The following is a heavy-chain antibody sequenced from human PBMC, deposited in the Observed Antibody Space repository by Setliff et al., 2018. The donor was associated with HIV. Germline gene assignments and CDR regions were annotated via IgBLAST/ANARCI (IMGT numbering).Heavy chain of an antibody. CDR2: IIPLFGTR. D-gene: IGHD3-10*01. CDR3: AFSIYRSGSYSFIFDY. Sequence: ASVKVSCKASGGTLNDYAVTWVRQAPGQGLDVVGEIIPLFGTRNYVQRFQGRIAITTDESTATAYMDLSGPTSEDTAMYYCAFSIYRSGSYSFIFDYWGQGTLVTVSS. CDR1: GGTLNDYA. V-gene: IGHV1-69*05. J-gene: IGHJ4*02.